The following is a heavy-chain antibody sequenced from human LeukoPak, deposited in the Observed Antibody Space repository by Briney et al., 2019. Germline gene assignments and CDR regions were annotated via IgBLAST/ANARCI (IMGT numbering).Heavy chain of an antibody. Sequence: ASVKVSCKASGYTFTSYGISWVRQAPGQELEWMGWISAYNGNTNYAQKLQGRVTMTTDTSTSTAYMELRSLRSDDTAVYYCARVRAVAGYYYYGMDVWGQGTTVTVSS. V-gene: IGHV1-18*01. CDR3: ARVRAVAGYYYYGMDV. CDR1: GYTFTSYG. D-gene: IGHD6-19*01. CDR2: ISAYNGNT. J-gene: IGHJ6*02.